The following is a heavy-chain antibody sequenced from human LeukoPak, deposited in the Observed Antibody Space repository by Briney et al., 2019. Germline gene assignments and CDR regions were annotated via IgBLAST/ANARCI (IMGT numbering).Heavy chain of an antibody. CDR3: ARVAYYGTSGPVLALDY. V-gene: IGHV7-4-1*02. J-gene: IGHJ4*02. CDR1: GYTFTSYA. CDR2: INTNTGNP. D-gene: IGHD3-22*01. Sequence: ASVKVSCKASGYTFTSYAMNWVRQAPGQGLEWMGWINTNTGNPTYAQGFTGRFVFSLDTSVSTAYLQISSLKAEDTGMYYCARVAYYGTSGPVLALDYWGQGTLVTVSS.